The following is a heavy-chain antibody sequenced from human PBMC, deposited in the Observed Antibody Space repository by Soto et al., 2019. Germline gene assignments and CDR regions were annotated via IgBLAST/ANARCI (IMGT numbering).Heavy chain of an antibody. CDR1: GFTFSSYA. CDR3: ARSGYSSGFDY. D-gene: IGHD6-19*01. CDR2: ISYAGSNK. Sequence: QVQLVESGGGVVQPGRSLRLSCAASGFTFSSYAMHWVRQAPGKGLEWVAVISYAGSNKYYADSVKGRFTISRDNSKNTLYLQMNSLRAEDTAVYYCARSGYSSGFDYWGQGTLVTVS. V-gene: IGHV3-30-3*01. J-gene: IGHJ4*02.